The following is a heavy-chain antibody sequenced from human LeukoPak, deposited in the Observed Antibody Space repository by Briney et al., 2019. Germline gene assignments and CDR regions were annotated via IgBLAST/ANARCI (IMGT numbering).Heavy chain of an antibody. D-gene: IGHD2-2*01. J-gene: IGHJ4*02. CDR3: AKEKRSNSFPDFDY. V-gene: IGHV3-43*02. CDR1: GFTFDEYA. Sequence: QSGGSLRLXCAASGFTFDEYAIHWVRLAPGKGLEWLSVTSGDGGATDYADSVKGRFTISRDNSKSSLYLQINSLRTEDTALYYCAKEKRSNSFPDFDYWGQGTLVTVSS. CDR2: TSGDGGAT.